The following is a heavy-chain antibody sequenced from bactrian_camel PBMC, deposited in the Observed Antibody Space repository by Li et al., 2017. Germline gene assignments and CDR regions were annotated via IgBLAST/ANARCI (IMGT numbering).Heavy chain of an antibody. J-gene: IGHJ4*01. D-gene: IGHD6*01. Sequence: VQLVESGGGLVQPGGSLRLSCAASGFTFSSYAMSWVRQAPGQGLEWVSDISMTGDSTSYADSVKGRATISRDNAKNTLYLQMTSLKPEDTAVYFCVGDPPGSVWFEYWGQGTQVTVS. CDR2: ISMTGDST. CDR1: GFTFSSYA. V-gene: IGHV3S31*01. CDR3: VGDPPGSVWFEY.